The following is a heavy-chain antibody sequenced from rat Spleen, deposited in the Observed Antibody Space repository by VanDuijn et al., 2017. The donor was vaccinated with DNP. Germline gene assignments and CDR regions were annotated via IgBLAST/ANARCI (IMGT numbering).Heavy chain of an antibody. CDR3: ARHGTQQCFDY. Sequence: EVQLVESDGGLVQPGRSLKVSCAASGFTFSGYYMAWVRQAPTKGLEWVASIRSDGSGTYYRASVKGRFTISRDNAKSTLYLQMDSLRSEDTATYYCARHGTQQCFDYWGQGVMVTVSS. CDR2: IRSDGSGT. CDR1: GFTFSGYY. D-gene: IGHD1-1*01. V-gene: IGHV5-29*01. J-gene: IGHJ2*01.